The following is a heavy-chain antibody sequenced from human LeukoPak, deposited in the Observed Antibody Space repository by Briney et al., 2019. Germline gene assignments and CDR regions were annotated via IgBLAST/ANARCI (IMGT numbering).Heavy chain of an antibody. D-gene: IGHD3-22*01. V-gene: IGHV1-2*02. CDR3: ARGDSSPYYYFDY. Sequence: ASVKVSCKASGYTFTGYYLHWVRQAPGQGLEWKGWINPNSGDTNYAQKFQGRVTMTRDTSISTGYLELSRLRSDDTAVFYCARGDSSPYYYFDYWGQGTLVTVSS. CDR1: GYTFTGYY. J-gene: IGHJ4*02. CDR2: INPNSGDT.